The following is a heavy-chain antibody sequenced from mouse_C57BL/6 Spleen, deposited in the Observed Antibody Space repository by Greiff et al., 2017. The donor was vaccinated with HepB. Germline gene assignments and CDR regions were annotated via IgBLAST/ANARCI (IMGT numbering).Heavy chain of an antibody. V-gene: IGHV1-50*01. Sequence: VQLQQPGAELVKPGASVKLSCKASGYTFTSYWMQWVKQRPGQGLEWIGEIDPSGSYTNYTQKFKGKATLTVEKTHSTAYMQLSSLTSEDSAVYYCARGGLLGYFDYWGQGTTLTVSS. D-gene: IGHD1-1*01. CDR3: ARGGLLGYFDY. J-gene: IGHJ2*01. CDR2: IDPSGSYT. CDR1: GYTFTSYW.